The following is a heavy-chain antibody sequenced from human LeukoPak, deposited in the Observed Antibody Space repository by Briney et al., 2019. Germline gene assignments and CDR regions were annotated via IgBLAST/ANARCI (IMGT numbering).Heavy chain of an antibody. D-gene: IGHD3-10*01. CDR1: GFTFSSYW. Sequence: GGSLRLSCAASGFTFSSYWMSWVRQAPGKGLEWVANIKQDGSEKYYVDSVKGRFTISRDNAKNSLYLQMNSLRAEDTAVYYCARVGFAMVRGVGIFDCWGQGTLVTVSS. J-gene: IGHJ4*02. CDR3: ARVGFAMVRGVGIFDC. CDR2: IKQDGSEK. V-gene: IGHV3-7*01.